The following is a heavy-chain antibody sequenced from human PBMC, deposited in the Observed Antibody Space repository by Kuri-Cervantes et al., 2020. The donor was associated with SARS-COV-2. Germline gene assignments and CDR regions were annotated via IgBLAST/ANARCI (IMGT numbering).Heavy chain of an antibody. J-gene: IGHJ6*03. Sequence: GESLKISCAASGFTFSSYSMNWVRQAPGKGLEWVSYISSSSSTIYYADSVKGRFTISRDNAKNSLYLQMNSLRAEDTAVYYCARDIVEWETTDYYMDVWGKGTTVTVSS. CDR2: ISSSSSTI. D-gene: IGHD1-26*01. CDR3: ARDIVEWETTDYYMDV. V-gene: IGHV3-48*01. CDR1: GFTFSSYS.